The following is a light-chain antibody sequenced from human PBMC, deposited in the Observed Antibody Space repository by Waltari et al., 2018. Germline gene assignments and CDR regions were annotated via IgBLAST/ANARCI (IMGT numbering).Light chain of an antibody. V-gene: IGKV3-15*01. CDR1: QSVNSN. J-gene: IGKJ4*01. CDR2: GAS. Sequence: EIVMTQSPATLSVSPGERATLSCRASQSVNSNLAWYQQKPGQAPRLLIYGASTGATGIPAGFSGSEAGTEFTLTISSLQSEDFAVYYCQQYNNWPFTFGGGTKVEIK. CDR3: QQYNNWPFT.